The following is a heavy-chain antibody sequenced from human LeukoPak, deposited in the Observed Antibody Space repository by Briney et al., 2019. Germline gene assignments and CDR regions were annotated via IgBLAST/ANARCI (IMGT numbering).Heavy chain of an antibody. J-gene: IGHJ4*02. D-gene: IGHD3-10*01. V-gene: IGHV1-18*01. CDR3: VRDGYGSGKGFFDY. CDR1: GYTFISYG. Sequence: GASVKVSCKTSGYTFISYGFSWVRQAPAQGPEWMGWISAYDGNTNSAQKFQGRVIMTTDTSASTAYMEVRSLRPDDTAVYYCVRDGYGSGKGFFDYWGQGTLVTVSS. CDR2: ISAYDGNT.